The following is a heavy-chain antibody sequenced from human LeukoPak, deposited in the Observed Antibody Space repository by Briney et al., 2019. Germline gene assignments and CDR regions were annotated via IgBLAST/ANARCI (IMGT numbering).Heavy chain of an antibody. Sequence: GASVKVSCKASGYTFTGYYMHWVRQAPGQGLEWMGWINPNSGGTNYAQKFQGRVTMTRDTSISTAYMELSRLRSDDTAVYYCARAPLRWASYYYYYMDVWGKGTTVTISS. CDR2: INPNSGGT. J-gene: IGHJ6*03. CDR1: GYTFTGYY. V-gene: IGHV1-2*02. CDR3: ARAPLRWASYYYYYMDV. D-gene: IGHD4-23*01.